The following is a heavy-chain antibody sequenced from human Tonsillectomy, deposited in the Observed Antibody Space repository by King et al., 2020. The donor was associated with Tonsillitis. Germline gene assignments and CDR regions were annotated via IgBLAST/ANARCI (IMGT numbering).Heavy chain of an antibody. V-gene: IGHV3-48*01. CDR2: NMSSSSTI. D-gene: IGHD3-3*01. J-gene: IGHJ4*02. Sequence: VQLVESGGGLVQPGGSLRLSGAASGFTFSSYIMNWVRQAPGEGLEWVSYNMSSSSTIYYASTGKGRFTISTDNAKDSLYLQMNSLRAEDTAVYYCARVVRGITIFGVVIDYWGQGTLVTVSS. CDR1: GFTFSSYI. CDR3: ARVVRGITIFGVVIDY.